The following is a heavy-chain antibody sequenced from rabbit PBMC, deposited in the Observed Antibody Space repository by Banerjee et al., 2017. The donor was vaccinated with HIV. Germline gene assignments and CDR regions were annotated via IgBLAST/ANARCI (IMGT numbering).Heavy chain of an antibody. D-gene: IGHD6-1*01. V-gene: IGHV1S45*01. CDR1: GIDFSSYG. J-gene: IGHJ4*01. Sequence: QEQLVESGGGLVTLGGSLKLSCEASGIDFSSYGISWVRQAPGKGLEWVACIYAGSSGSTHYATWPKGRFTISKTSSTTVTLQMTSLTAADTATYFCARGDGGASYGYGLWGPGTLVTVS. CDR3: ARGDGGASYGYGL. CDR2: IYAGSSGST.